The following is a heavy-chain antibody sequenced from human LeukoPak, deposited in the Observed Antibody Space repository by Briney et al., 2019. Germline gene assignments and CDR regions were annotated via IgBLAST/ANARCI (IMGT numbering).Heavy chain of an antibody. J-gene: IGHJ4*02. CDR3: ARDRSPRLSGSYSD. V-gene: IGHV1-2*06. CDR2: INPNSGGT. D-gene: IGHD1-26*01. Sequence: ASVKVSCKASGYTFTGYYMHWVRQAPGQGLEWMGRINPNSGGTNYAQKFQGRVTMTRDTSISTAYVELSRLRSGDTAVYYCARDRSPRLSGSYSDWGQGTLVTVSS. CDR1: GYTFTGYY.